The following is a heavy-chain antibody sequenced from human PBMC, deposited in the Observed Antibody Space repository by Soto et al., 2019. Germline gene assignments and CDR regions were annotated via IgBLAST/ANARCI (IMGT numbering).Heavy chain of an antibody. CDR3: AGASSYGTYYFDY. CDR2: ISSSSRYI. CDR1: GFTFNSYS. V-gene: IGHV3-21*01. J-gene: IGHJ4*02. D-gene: IGHD5-18*01. Sequence: GSLRLSCAASGFTFNSYSMNWVRQAPGRGLEWVSSISSSSRYIYYADSLKGRFTVSRDNAKNSLYLQMNSLRAGDTAVYYCAGASSYGTYYFDYWGQGTLVTVSS.